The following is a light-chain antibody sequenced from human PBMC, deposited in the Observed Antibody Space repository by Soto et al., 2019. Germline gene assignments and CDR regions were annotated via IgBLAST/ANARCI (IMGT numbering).Light chain of an antibody. Sequence: QPVLTQPPSVSEAPRQRVTISCSGSSSNIGNNAVNWFQQLPGEAPKLLIYYDDLLTTGVSDRFSASKSGTSASLAISGLQSGDEADYYCAAWDDSLNGWVFGGGTKLTVL. CDR3: AAWDDSLNGWV. V-gene: IGLV1-36*01. J-gene: IGLJ3*02. CDR1: SSNIGNNA. CDR2: YDD.